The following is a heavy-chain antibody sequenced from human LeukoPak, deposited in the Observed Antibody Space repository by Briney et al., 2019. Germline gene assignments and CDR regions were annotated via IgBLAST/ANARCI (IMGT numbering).Heavy chain of an antibody. CDR1: GYSFTSYW. CDR2: IYPRESDV. Sequence: GESLNISCKASGYSFTSYWIGWVRQLPGKGLEWMGIIYPRESDVTYSPSFQGQVTISVDKSISTAYLQWSSLKASDTAMYYCSRQPGTSLDYWGLGTLVTVSS. D-gene: IGHD3-10*01. CDR3: SRQPGTSLDY. J-gene: IGHJ4*02. V-gene: IGHV5-51*01.